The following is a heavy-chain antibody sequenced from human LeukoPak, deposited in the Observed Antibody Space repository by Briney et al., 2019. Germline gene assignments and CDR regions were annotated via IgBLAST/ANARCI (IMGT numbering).Heavy chain of an antibody. CDR1: GGSISSGGYY. V-gene: IGHV4-31*03. Sequence: SETLSLTCTVSGGSISSGGYYWSWIRQHPGKGLEWIGYIYYSGSTYYNPSLKSRVTISVDTPKNQFSLKLSSVTAADTAVYYCARDSKRYYDSSGYFYYYGMDVWGQGTTVTVSS. CDR3: ARDSKRYYDSSGYFYYYGMDV. J-gene: IGHJ6*02. D-gene: IGHD3-22*01. CDR2: IYYSGST.